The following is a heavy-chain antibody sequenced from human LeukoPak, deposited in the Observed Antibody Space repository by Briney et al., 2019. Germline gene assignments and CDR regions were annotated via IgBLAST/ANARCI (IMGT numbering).Heavy chain of an antibody. CDR2: IYSGGST. D-gene: IGHD3-22*01. Sequence: GGSLRLSCAASGFTVSSNYMSWVRQAPGKGLEWVSVIYSGGSTYYADSVKGRFTISRDNSKNTLYLQMNSLRAEDTAVYYCARAPSAGVRYYYDSSGYWYYFDYWGQGTLVTVS. CDR3: ARAPSAGVRYYYDSSGYWYYFDY. J-gene: IGHJ4*02. CDR1: GFTVSSNY. V-gene: IGHV3-53*01.